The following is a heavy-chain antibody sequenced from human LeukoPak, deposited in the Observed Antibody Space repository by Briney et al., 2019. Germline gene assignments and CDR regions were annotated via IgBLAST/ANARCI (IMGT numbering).Heavy chain of an antibody. CDR3: ARGPARRARCSSTSCYFGWFDP. V-gene: IGHV1-8*03. D-gene: IGHD2-2*01. Sequence: ASVKVSCKASGYTFTSYDINWVRQATGQGLEWMGWMNPNSGNTGYAQKFQGRVTITRNTSISTAYMELSSLRSEDTAVYYCARGPARRARCSSTSCYFGWFDPWGQGTLVTVSS. CDR2: MNPNSGNT. J-gene: IGHJ5*02. CDR1: GYTFTSYD.